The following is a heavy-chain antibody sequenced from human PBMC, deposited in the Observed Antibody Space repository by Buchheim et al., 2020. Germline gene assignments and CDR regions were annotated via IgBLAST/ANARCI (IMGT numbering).Heavy chain of an antibody. CDR3: ARVEMATSHFDY. CDR2: IYYSGST. CDR1: GGSISSYY. V-gene: IGHV4-59*01. J-gene: IGHJ4*02. D-gene: IGHD5-24*01. Sequence: QVQLQESGPGLVKPSETLSLTCTVSGGSISSYYWSWIRQPPGKGLEWIGYIYYSGSTNYNPSLKSRVTISVDTSKNQFSLKLSSVTAADTAVYYCARVEMATSHFDYWGQGTL.